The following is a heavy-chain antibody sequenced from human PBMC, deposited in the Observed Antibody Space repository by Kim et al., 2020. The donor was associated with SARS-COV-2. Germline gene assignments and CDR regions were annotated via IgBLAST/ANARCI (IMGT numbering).Heavy chain of an antibody. D-gene: IGHD5-18*01. Sequence: GGSLRLSCAASGFTFSSYEMNWVRQAPGKGLEWVSYISSSGSTIYYADSVKGRFTISRDNAKNSLYLQMNSLRAEDTAVYYCARGGGYSYGPGSGWFDPWGQGTLVTVSS. J-gene: IGHJ5*02. CDR3: ARGGGYSYGPGSGWFDP. CDR2: ISSSGSTI. CDR1: GFTFSSYE. V-gene: IGHV3-48*03.